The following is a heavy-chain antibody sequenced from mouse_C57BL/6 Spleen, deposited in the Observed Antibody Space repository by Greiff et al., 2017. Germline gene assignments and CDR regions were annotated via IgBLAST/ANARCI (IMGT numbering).Heavy chain of an antibody. CDR1: GFTFSDYY. Sequence: EVKLMESEGGLVQPGSSMKLSCTASGFTFSDYYMAWVRQVPEKGLEWVANINYDGSSTYYLDSLKSRFIISRDNAKNILYLQMSSLKSEDTATYYCAREGISYYFDYWGQGTTLTVSS. CDR2: INYDGSST. V-gene: IGHV5-16*01. CDR3: AREGISYYFDY. J-gene: IGHJ2*01.